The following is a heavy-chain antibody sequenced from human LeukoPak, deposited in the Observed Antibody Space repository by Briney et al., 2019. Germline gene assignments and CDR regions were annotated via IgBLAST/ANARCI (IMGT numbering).Heavy chain of an antibody. J-gene: IGHJ3*02. D-gene: IGHD3-22*01. CDR3: ARRYYYDSPTYFEDAFDI. V-gene: IGHV1-69*05. CDR1: GGSFRTFS. CDR2: IIPMFGEG. Sequence: ASVKVSCKASGGSFRTFSMNWVRQAPGQGLEWMGGIIPMFGEGNYAQKSQGRVTITTDESRRTAYMELRSLRSEDTAVYYCARRYYYDSPTYFEDAFDIWGQGTMVTVSS.